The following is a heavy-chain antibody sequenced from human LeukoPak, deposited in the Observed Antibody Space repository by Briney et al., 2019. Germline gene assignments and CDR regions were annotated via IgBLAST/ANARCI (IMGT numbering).Heavy chain of an antibody. CDR2: ITISGGDT. CDR3: ARKNSDYLNNPDY. V-gene: IGHV3-23*01. D-gene: IGHD1-14*01. CDR1: GFTFSSYD. J-gene: IGHJ4*02. Sequence: GGSLRLSCAASGFTFSSYDMIWVRPAPGRGLEWVSKITISGGDTVYAESVKGRITIYRDNSKNTLDLQMNSLRAEDSAVYYCARKNSDYLNNPDYWGQGTLVTVSP.